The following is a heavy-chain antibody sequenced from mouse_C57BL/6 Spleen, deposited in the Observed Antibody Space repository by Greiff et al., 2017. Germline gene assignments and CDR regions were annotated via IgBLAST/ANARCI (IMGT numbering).Heavy chain of an antibody. CDR1: GYTFTSYG. CDR2: IYIGNGYT. Sequence: EVQLQQSGAELVRPGSSVKMSCKTSGYTFTSYGINWVKQRPGQGLEWIGYIYIGNGYTEYNEKFKGKATLTSDTSSSTAYMQLSSLTSEDSAIYFCARAAPNYGSREDYFDYWGQGTTLTVSS. J-gene: IGHJ2*01. V-gene: IGHV1-58*01. D-gene: IGHD1-1*01. CDR3: ARAAPNYGSREDYFDY.